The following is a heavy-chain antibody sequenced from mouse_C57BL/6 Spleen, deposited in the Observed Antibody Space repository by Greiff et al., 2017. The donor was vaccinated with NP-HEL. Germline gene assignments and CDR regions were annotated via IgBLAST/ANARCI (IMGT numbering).Heavy chain of an antibody. CDR3: ARKLTGYFDY. Sequence: VQLQESGPGLVAPSQSLSITCTVSGFSLTSYAISWVRQPPGKGLEWLGVIWPGGGTNYTSALTSRLSISKDNSKSLVFLKMNSLQTDDTARYYCARKLTGYFDYWGQGTTLTVSS. CDR1: GFSLTSYA. J-gene: IGHJ2*01. V-gene: IGHV2-9-1*01. D-gene: IGHD4-1*01. CDR2: IWPGGGT.